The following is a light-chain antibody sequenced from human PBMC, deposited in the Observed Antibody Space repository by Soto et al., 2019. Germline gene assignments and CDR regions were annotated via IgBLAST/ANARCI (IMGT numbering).Light chain of an antibody. J-gene: IGLJ1*01. CDR1: NSNIGNNY. Sequence: QPVLTQPPSVSAAPGQKVTISCSGSNSNIGNNYVYWYQQFPGAAPKLLMYENAKRASGIPDRFSGSKSGTAATLAITGIQTGDEADYYCGTWDSGLSGFVFGTGTKLTVL. V-gene: IGLV1-51*02. CDR3: GTWDSGLSGFV. CDR2: ENA.